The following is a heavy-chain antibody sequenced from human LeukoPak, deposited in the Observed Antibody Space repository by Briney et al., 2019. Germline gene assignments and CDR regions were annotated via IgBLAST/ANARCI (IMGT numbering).Heavy chain of an antibody. Sequence: SVKVSCKASGGTFSSYAISWVRQAPGQGLEWMGGIIPIFGTANYAQKFQGRVTITADKSTSTAYMELSSLRSEDTAVYYCASSRGNYYDSSGYYGAFDIWGQGTMVTVSS. V-gene: IGHV1-69*06. D-gene: IGHD3-22*01. CDR1: GGTFSSYA. J-gene: IGHJ3*02. CDR2: IIPIFGTA. CDR3: ASSRGNYYDSSGYYGAFDI.